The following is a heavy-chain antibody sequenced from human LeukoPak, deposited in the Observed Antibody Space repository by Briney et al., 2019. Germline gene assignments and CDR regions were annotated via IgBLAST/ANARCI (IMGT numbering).Heavy chain of an antibody. CDR1: GYTLTELS. J-gene: IGHJ4*02. CDR3: ARGTPSGWYGGVY. CDR2: FDPEDGET. V-gene: IGHV1-24*01. Sequence: GASVKVSCKVSGYTLTELSMHWVRQAPGKGLEWMGGFDPEDGETIYAQKFQGRVTVTEDTATDTAYMELSSLRSEDTAVYYCARGTPSGWYGGVYWGQGTLVTVSS. D-gene: IGHD6-19*01.